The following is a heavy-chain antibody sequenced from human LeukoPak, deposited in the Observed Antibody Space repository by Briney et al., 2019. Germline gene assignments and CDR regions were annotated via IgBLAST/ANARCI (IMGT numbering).Heavy chain of an antibody. CDR1: GFTFSNYW. D-gene: IGHD1-1*01. CDR3: ARLEGTGIDY. Sequence: GGSLRLSCAASGFTFSNYWMSWVRQAPGKGLEWVANIKQDGSEKYYVNSVKGRFTISRDDAKNSLYLQMNSLRAEDTAIYYCARLEGTGIDYWGQGTLVTVSS. CDR2: IKQDGSEK. J-gene: IGHJ4*02. V-gene: IGHV3-7*01.